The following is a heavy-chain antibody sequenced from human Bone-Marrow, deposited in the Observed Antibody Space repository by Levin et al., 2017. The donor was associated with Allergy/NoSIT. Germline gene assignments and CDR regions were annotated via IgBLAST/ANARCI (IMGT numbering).Heavy chain of an antibody. CDR1: GGTFSSYA. CDR3: ARERIAARTYYFDY. J-gene: IGHJ4*02. D-gene: IGHD6-6*01. Sequence: PGGSLRLSCKASGGTFSSYAVSWVRQAPGQGLEWMGGIIPIFGTANYAQKFQGRVTITADESTSTAYMELSSLRSEDTAVYYCARERIAARTYYFDYWGQGTLVTVSS. V-gene: IGHV1-69*01. CDR2: IIPIFGTA.